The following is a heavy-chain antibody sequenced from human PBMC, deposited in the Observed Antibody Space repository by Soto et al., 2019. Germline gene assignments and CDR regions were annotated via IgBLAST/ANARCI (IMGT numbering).Heavy chain of an antibody. J-gene: IGHJ6*02. CDR3: AKHFSMYLPRYYYGMDV. D-gene: IGHD2-2*01. CDR2: ISGSGGST. V-gene: IGHV3-23*01. Sequence: GGSLRLSCAASGFTFSSYAMSWVRQAPGKGLEWVSAISGSGGSTYYADSVKGRFTISRDNSKNTLYLQMNSLRAEDTAVYYCAKHFSMYLPRYYYGMDVWGQGTTDTVSS. CDR1: GFTFSSYA.